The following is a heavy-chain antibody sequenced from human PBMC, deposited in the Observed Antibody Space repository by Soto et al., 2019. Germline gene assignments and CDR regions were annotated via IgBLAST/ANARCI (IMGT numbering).Heavy chain of an antibody. CDR1: GFSFISYA. CDR3: AKGSIEYTASIDY. J-gene: IGHJ4*02. V-gene: IGHV3-23*01. Sequence: GGSLRLSCEASGFSFISYAIIWVRHAPGKGLEWVSVISGSGGSSYVADSVKGRFTISRDNSKNMLYLEMSSLRAEDTAIYFCAKGSIEYTASIDYWGQGTLVTVSS. CDR2: ISGSGGSS. D-gene: IGHD2-21*02.